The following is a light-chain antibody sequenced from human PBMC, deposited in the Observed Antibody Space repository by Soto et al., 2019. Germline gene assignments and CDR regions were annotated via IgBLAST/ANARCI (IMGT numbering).Light chain of an antibody. J-gene: IGLJ1*01. Sequence: QSALTQPASVSGSPGQSITISCTGTNSDVGSYNYVSWHQQHPGKAPKLMIYNVYDRPSGISNRFSGSKSGNTASLTISGLQGEDEADYSCSSYTISRTYVFGTGTKVTVL. CDR1: NSDVGSYNY. V-gene: IGLV2-14*03. CDR3: SSYTISRTYV. CDR2: NVY.